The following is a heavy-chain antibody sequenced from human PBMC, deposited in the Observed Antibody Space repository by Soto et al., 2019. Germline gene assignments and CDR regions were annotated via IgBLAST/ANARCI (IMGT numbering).Heavy chain of an antibody. D-gene: IGHD2-15*01. CDR1: GFTFNSFA. CDR3: AKDLSVNTGWSTYHDY. Sequence: GGSLRLSCTTSGFTFNSFAMSWVRQAPGKGLEWVSSIHIGGDRTYYAESVRGRFTISRDNSKNTLYLQMDSLRAEDTAIYFCAKDLSVNTGWSTYHDYWGQGTLVTVSS. V-gene: IGHV3-23*01. CDR2: IHIGGDRT. J-gene: IGHJ4*02.